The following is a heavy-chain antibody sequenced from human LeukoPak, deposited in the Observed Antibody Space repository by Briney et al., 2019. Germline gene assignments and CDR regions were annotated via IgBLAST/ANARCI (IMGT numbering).Heavy chain of an antibody. D-gene: IGHD1-1*01. Sequence: GRSLRLSCAASGFIFSDSTMHWFRQAPGKGLEWVAAASFHGSNTYYADSMKGRFTISRDNSKNTVYLQMNSLRTEDTAVYYCARERSWNGPLDYWGQGTLVTVSS. J-gene: IGHJ4*02. CDR3: ARERSWNGPLDY. CDR2: ASFHGSNT. CDR1: GFIFSDST. V-gene: IGHV3-30*04.